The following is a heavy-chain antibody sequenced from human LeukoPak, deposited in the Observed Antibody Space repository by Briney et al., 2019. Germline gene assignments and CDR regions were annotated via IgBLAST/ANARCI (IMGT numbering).Heavy chain of an antibody. Sequence: GGSLRLSCAASGFTFSSYAMHWVRQAPGKGLEWVSAISYDGSNKYYADSVKGRFTISRDNSKNTLYLQMNSLRAEDTAVYYCARDPIAAAGSNYYYYYGMDVWGQGTTVTVSS. D-gene: IGHD6-13*01. V-gene: IGHV3-30*04. CDR3: ARDPIAAAGSNYYYYYGMDV. CDR2: ISYDGSNK. CDR1: GFTFSSYA. J-gene: IGHJ6*02.